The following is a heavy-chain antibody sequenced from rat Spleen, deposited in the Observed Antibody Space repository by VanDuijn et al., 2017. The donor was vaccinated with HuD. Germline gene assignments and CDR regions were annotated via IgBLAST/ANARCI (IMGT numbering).Heavy chain of an antibody. CDR3: ATDWNIGTTLDY. V-gene: IGHV5-7*01. CDR2: ISYDGTAT. Sequence: EVQLVESGGGAVQPGRSMKLSCAASGLSFSNYDMAWVRQAPTKGLEWVASISYDGTATYYRDSVKGRFTISRENAKSTLYLQMDSLRSEDTATYYCATDWNIGTTLDYWGQGVMVTVSS. J-gene: IGHJ2*01. D-gene: IGHD1-5*01. CDR1: GLSFSNYD.